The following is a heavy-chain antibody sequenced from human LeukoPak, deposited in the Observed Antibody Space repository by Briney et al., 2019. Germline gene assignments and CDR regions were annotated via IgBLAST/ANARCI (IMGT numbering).Heavy chain of an antibody. V-gene: IGHV3-23*01. Sequence: PGGSLRLSCAVSGFTFSSYAMSWVRQAPGKGLEWVSAISGSGGSTYYADSVKGRFTISRDNSKNTLYLQMNSLRAEDTAVYYCARGRGRMTTVTTPFYYYYGMDVWGQGTTVTVSS. D-gene: IGHD4-11*01. CDR3: ARGRGRMTTVTTPFYYYYGMDV. J-gene: IGHJ6*02. CDR1: GFTFSSYA. CDR2: ISGSGGST.